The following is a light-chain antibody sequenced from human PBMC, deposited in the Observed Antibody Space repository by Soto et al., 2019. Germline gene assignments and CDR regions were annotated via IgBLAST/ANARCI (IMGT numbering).Light chain of an antibody. J-gene: IGKJ2*01. CDR2: DAS. CDR3: QQYNTYYT. Sequence: DIQMTQSPSTLSASVGDRVTITCRASQSISNWLAWYQQKPGKAPKLLIYDASRLESGVPSRFSGSGSGTEFTLTISSLQPDDFASYSCQQYNTYYTFGQGTKLEIK. CDR1: QSISNW. V-gene: IGKV1-5*01.